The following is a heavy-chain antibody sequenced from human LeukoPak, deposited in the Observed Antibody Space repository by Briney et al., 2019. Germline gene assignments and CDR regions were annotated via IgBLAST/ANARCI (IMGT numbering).Heavy chain of an antibody. V-gene: IGHV3-23*01. J-gene: IGHJ4*02. D-gene: IGHD5-12*01. CDR2: ISGSGGST. CDR3: AKDARYSGYETLDY. Sequence: GGSLRLSCAASGFTFSIYGMLWVRQAPGRGLEWVSAISGSGGSTYYADPVKGRFTISRDNSKNTLYLQMNSLRAEDTAVYYCAKDARYSGYETLDYWGQGTLVTVSS. CDR1: GFTFSIYG.